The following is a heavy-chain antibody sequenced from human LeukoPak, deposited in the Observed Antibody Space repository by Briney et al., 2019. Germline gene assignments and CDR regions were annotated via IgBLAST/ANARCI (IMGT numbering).Heavy chain of an antibody. V-gene: IGHV4-39*07. CDR1: GGSISSSSYY. D-gene: IGHD3-9*01. J-gene: IGHJ4*02. Sequence: PSETLSLTCTVSGGSISSSSYYWGWIRQPPGKGLEWIGSIYYSGSTYYNPSLKSRVTISIDTSKNQFSPKLRSVTAADTAVYYCARDFRVILTGYYKSDLGYWGQGTLVTVSS. CDR3: ARDFRVILTGYYKSDLGY. CDR2: IYYSGST.